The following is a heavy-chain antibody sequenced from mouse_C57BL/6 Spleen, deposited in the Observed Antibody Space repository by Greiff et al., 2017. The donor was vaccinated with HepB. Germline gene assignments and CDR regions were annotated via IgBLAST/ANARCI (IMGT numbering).Heavy chain of an antibody. Sequence: EVKVEESGGGLVQPGGSMKLSCAASGFTFSDAWMDWVRQSPEKGLEWVAEIRNKANNHATYYAESVKGRFTISRDDSKSSVYLQMNSLRAEDTGIYYCTRQGLAYYYAMDYWGQGTSVTVSS. CDR1: GFTFSDAW. CDR3: TRQGLAYYYAMDY. J-gene: IGHJ4*01. CDR2: IRNKANNHAT. V-gene: IGHV6-6*01. D-gene: IGHD6-1*01.